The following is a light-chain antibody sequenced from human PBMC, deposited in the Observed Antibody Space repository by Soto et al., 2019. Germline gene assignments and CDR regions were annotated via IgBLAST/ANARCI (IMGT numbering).Light chain of an antibody. V-gene: IGKV3-15*01. Sequence: EIVMTQSPATLSVSPGERATLSCRASQSVRNNLAWYQQKPGQAPRLLIATASIRATGIPARFSGSGSGTEFTLTISSLQSEDFAVYSCQQYNDWPPKYTFGQGTKLEIK. CDR2: TAS. CDR1: QSVRNN. J-gene: IGKJ2*01. CDR3: QQYNDWPPKYT.